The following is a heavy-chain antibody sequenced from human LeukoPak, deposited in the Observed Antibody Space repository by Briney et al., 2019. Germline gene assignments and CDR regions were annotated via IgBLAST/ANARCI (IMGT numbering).Heavy chain of an antibody. V-gene: IGHV4-34*01. Sequence: SETLSLTCAVYGGSFSGYYWSWIRQPPGKGLEWIGEINHSGSTNYNPSLKSRVTISVDTSKDQFSLKLSSVTAADTAVYYCATEEDYGSGSYRDFRWFDPWGQGTLVTVSS. D-gene: IGHD3-10*01. J-gene: IGHJ5*02. CDR2: INHSGST. CDR1: GGSFSGYY. CDR3: ATEEDYGSGSYRDFRWFDP.